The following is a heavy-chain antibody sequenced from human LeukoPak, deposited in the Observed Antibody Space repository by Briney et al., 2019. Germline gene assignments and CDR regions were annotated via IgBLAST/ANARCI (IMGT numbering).Heavy chain of an antibody. CDR1: GGSISSYY. J-gene: IGHJ4*02. CDR3: ASEAPFHYFDY. CDR2: IYYSGST. Sequence: PSETLSLTCTVSGGSISSYYWSWIRQPPGKGLEWIGYIYYSGSTNYNPSLKSRVTISVDTSKNQFSLKLSSVTAADTAVYYCASEAPFHYFDYWGQGTLVTVSS. V-gene: IGHV4-59*01.